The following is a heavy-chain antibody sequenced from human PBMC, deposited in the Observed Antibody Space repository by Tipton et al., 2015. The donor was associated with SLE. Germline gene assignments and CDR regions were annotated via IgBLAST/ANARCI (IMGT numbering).Heavy chain of an antibody. Sequence: TLSLTCTVSGGSISSGGYYWSWFRQHPGKGLEWIGYIYYSGSTYYNPSLKSRVTISVDTSKNQFSLKLSSVTAADTAVYYCARAAVAGRGAYLDYWGRGTLVTVSS. CDR1: GGSISSGGYY. J-gene: IGHJ4*02. CDR3: ARAAVAGRGAYLDY. V-gene: IGHV4-31*03. D-gene: IGHD6-19*01. CDR2: IYYSGST.